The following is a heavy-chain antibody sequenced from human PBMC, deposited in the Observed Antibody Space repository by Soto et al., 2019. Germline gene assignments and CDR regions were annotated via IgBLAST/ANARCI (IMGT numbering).Heavy chain of an antibody. D-gene: IGHD2-21*02. CDR2: ISYDGSNK. V-gene: IGHV3-30*18. Sequence: QVQLVESGGGVVQPGRSLRLSCAASGFTFSSYGMHWVRQAPGKGLEWVAVISYDGSNKSYADSVKGRFTISRDNSKNTLYLQMNSLRAEDTAVYYCAKERAGIVVVTASIPDYWGQGTLVTVSS. CDR1: GFTFSSYG. J-gene: IGHJ4*02. CDR3: AKERAGIVVVTASIPDY.